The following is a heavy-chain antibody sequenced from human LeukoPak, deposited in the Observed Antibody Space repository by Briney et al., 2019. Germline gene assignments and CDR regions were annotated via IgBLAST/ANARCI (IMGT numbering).Heavy chain of an antibody. Sequence: GGSLRLSCAASGFTFSSYGMHWVRQAPGKGLEWVSAITASSSSTHDADSVQGRFTISRDNAKNSLYLQMNSLRAEDTAVYYCARRAAAGTCPDYWGQGTLVTVSS. CDR1: GFTFSSYG. CDR3: ARRAAAGTCPDY. J-gene: IGHJ4*02. D-gene: IGHD6-13*01. V-gene: IGHV3-21*01. CDR2: ITASSSST.